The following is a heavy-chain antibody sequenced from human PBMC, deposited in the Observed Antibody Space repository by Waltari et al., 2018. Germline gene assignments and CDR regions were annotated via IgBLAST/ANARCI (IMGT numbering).Heavy chain of an antibody. D-gene: IGHD4-17*01. J-gene: IGHJ3*02. CDR1: GGTFSSYA. CDR3: ARANDDYDAFDI. Sequence: QVQLVQSGAEVKKPGSSVKVSCKASGGTFSSYAISWGRQAPGQGLEWMGGIIPILGIANYAQKIQGRVTITADESTSTAYMELSSLRSEDTAVYYCARANDDYDAFDIWGQGTMVTVSS. CDR2: IIPILGIA. V-gene: IGHV1-69*04.